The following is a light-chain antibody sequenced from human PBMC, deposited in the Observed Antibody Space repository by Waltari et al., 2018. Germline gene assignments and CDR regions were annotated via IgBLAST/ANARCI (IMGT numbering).Light chain of an antibody. J-gene: IGLJ2*01. CDR1: SSNIGAGYD. CDR2: GND. CDR3: QSYDDSLRASV. Sequence: QSVLTQAPSVFGAPGQRVTISCSGGSSNIGAGYDVHRYQQLPGTAPKLLIYGNDNRPSGVPDRFSASKSGTSASLAITGLQADDEAIYFCQSYDDSLRASVFGGGARLTVL. V-gene: IGLV1-40*01.